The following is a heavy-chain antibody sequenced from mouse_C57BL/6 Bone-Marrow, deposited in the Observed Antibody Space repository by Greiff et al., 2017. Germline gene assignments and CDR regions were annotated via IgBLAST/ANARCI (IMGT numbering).Heavy chain of an antibody. Sequence: VQLQQSGPELVKPGASVKLSCKASGYTFTSYDINWVKQRPGQGLEWIGWIYPRDGSTKYNEKFKGKATLTVDTSSSTAYMELHSLASGDSAVYCCARSYYGSSNWYFDVWGTGTTVTVSS. V-gene: IGHV1-85*01. D-gene: IGHD1-1*01. J-gene: IGHJ1*03. CDR1: GYTFTSYD. CDR2: IYPRDGST. CDR3: ARSYYGSSNWYFDV.